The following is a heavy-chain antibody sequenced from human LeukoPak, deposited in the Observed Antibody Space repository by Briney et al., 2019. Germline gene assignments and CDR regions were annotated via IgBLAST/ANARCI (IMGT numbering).Heavy chain of an antibody. Sequence: SETLSLTCTVSGGSISSYYWSWIRQPPGKGLEWIGYIYYSGSTNYNPSLKSRVTISVDTSKNQFSLKLSSVTAADTAVYYCARHRATSQSFDYWGQGTLVTVSS. CDR3: ARHRATSQSFDY. CDR2: IYYSGST. CDR1: GGSISSYY. V-gene: IGHV4-59*08. J-gene: IGHJ4*02. D-gene: IGHD2-2*01.